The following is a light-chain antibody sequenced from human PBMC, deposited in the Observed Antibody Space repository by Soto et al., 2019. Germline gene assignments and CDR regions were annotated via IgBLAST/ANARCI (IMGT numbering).Light chain of an antibody. CDR1: QSVSSN. Sequence: EIVMTQSPAPLSVSPGERATLSCRASQSVSSNLAWYQQKPGQAPRLLIYGASSRATGIPDRFSGSGSGTDFTLTISSLEPEDFAVYYCQQRSNWPITFGQGTRLEIK. CDR2: GAS. J-gene: IGKJ5*01. V-gene: IGKV3D-15*01. CDR3: QQRSNWPIT.